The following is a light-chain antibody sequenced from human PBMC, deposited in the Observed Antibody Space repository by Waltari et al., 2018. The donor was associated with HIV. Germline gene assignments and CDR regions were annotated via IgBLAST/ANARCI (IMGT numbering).Light chain of an antibody. Sequence: QSALIQPASVSGSPGQSITISCTGPSSGVAGYNYVSWYQHHPGKAPKLIIYDVTQRPSGVSNRFSGSKSDNTASLTISGLQADDEADYFCCSYAGYSTLIFGGGTKLTVL. CDR1: SSGVAGYNY. CDR2: DVT. CDR3: CSYAGYSTLI. J-gene: IGLJ2*01. V-gene: IGLV2-23*02.